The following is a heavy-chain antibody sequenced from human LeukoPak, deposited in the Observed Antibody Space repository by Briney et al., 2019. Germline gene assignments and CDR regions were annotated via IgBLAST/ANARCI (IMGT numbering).Heavy chain of an antibody. J-gene: IGHJ4*02. Sequence: GGSLRLSCAASGFTFSNYAMGWVRHAPGKGLEWVSGIGGSGGMTYYADSVKGRFTISRDNSKNTLYLEMNSLRVEDTAIYYCAKWGGDSGAEQWLVLDYWGQGTLVTVSS. D-gene: IGHD6-19*01. CDR3: AKWGGDSGAEQWLVLDY. CDR2: IGGSGGMT. V-gene: IGHV3-23*01. CDR1: GFTFSNYA.